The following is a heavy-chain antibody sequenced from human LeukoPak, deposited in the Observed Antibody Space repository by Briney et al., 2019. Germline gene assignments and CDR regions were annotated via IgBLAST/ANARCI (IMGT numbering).Heavy chain of an antibody. D-gene: IGHD1-26*01. V-gene: IGHV5-10-1*04. CDR3: ARSLAVRGSYGL. J-gene: IGHJ4*02. Sequence: GESLKISCKGSGYSFTSYWISWVRQMPGKGLEWMGRIDPSDSYTNYSPSFQGQVTISADKSISTAYLQWSSLKASDTAMYYCARSLAVRGSYGLWGQGTLVTVSS. CDR1: GYSFTSYW. CDR2: IDPSDSYT.